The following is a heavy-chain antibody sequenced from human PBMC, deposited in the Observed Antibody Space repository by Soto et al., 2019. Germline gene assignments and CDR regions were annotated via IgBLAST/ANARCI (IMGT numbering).Heavy chain of an antibody. D-gene: IGHD6-19*01. CDR3: AKKRGIAVSNWFDP. J-gene: IGHJ5*02. CDR1: GYTFTGYY. CDR2: INPNSGGT. V-gene: IGHV1-2*02. Sequence: ASVKVSCKASGYTFTGYYMHWVRQAPGQGLEWMGWINPNSGGTNYAQKFQGRVTMTRDTLYLQMNSLRAEDTAVYYCAKKRGIAVSNWFDPWGQGTLVTVSS.